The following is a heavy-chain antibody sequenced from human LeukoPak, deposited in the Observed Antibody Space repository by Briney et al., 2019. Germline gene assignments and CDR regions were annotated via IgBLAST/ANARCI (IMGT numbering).Heavy chain of an antibody. CDR2: IHYDGSNK. CDR3: ARDKGIAAADY. J-gene: IGHJ4*02. V-gene: IGHV3-30*02. CDR1: GFTFSSYG. Sequence: GGSLRLSCAASGFTFSSYGMHWVRQAPGKGLEWVAFIHYDGSNKYYADSVKGRFTISRDNSKNTVYLQMSSLRADDTAVYFCARDKGIAAADYWGQGTLVTVSS. D-gene: IGHD6-13*01.